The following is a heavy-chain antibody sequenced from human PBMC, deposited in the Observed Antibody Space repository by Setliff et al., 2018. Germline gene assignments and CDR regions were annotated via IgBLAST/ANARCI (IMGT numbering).Heavy chain of an antibody. CDR1: GFTFSSYS. CDR3: ARDVLQFLEWPQYFQH. D-gene: IGHD3-3*01. CDR2: ISTSSSNI. V-gene: IGHV3-48*01. J-gene: IGHJ1*01. Sequence: PGGSLRLSSAASGFTFSSYSMTWVHQAPGKGLEWVSYISTSSSNIYYADSLQGRFTISRDNAKNSLYLQMNSLRTEDTAVYYCARDVLQFLEWPQYFQHWGQGTLVTVSS.